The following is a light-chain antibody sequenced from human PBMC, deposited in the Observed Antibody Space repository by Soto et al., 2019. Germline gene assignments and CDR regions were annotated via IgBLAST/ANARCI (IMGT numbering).Light chain of an antibody. V-gene: IGKV1-27*01. CDR2: AAS. CDR1: QGIFTY. CDR3: QKYNSAPLT. J-gene: IGKJ4*01. Sequence: DILMTQSPSSLSASVGDRVTITCRASQGIFTYLTWYQQKPGQVPKLLIYAASTLQTGVPSRFSGSGSGSDFTLTISSLQPEDVATYYCQKYNSAPLTFGGGTRLEIK.